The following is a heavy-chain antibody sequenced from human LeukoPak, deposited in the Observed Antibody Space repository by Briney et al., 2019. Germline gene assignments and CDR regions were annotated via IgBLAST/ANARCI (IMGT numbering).Heavy chain of an antibody. V-gene: IGHV3-7*04. CDR3: ARDLGYYRADY. CDR1: GFTFSSYW. Sequence: GGSLTLSCAPSGFTFSSYWMSWVRQAPGKGLEWVANIKGDGSDNHYVDSVRGRFTISRDNAKNSLYLQMNSLRAEDTAVYYCARDLGYYRADYWGQGTLVTVSS. CDR2: IKGDGSDN. D-gene: IGHD1-26*01. J-gene: IGHJ4*02.